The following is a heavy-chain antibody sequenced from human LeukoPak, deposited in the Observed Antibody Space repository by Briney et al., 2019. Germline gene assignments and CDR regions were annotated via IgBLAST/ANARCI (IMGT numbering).Heavy chain of an antibody. V-gene: IGHV1-18*01. CDR2: ISAYNGNT. D-gene: IGHD2-2*01. J-gene: IGHJ4*02. CDR3: ASSGYCSSTSCSGTIDY. Sequence: ASVKVSCKASGYTFTSYGISWVRQAPGQGLEWMGWISAYNGNTNYAQKLQGRATMTTDTSTSTAYMELRSLRSDDTAVYYCASSGYCSSTSCSGTIDYWGQGTLVTVSS. CDR1: GYTFTSYG.